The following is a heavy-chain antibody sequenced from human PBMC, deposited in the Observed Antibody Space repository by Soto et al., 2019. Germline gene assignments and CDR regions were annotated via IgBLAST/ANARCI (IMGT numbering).Heavy chain of an antibody. CDR2: IHHSGST. Sequence: SSETLSLTCDVSGYSITSGHYWGWIRQPPGKGLEWIGIIHHSGSTYYNPSLKSRVTISIDTSRNRFSLKLISVTAADTAVYYCAIRIEMTTMKTGMYVWGQGTTVTVSS. CDR3: AIRIEMTTMKTGMYV. V-gene: IGHV4-38-2*01. CDR1: GYSITSGHY. J-gene: IGHJ6*02.